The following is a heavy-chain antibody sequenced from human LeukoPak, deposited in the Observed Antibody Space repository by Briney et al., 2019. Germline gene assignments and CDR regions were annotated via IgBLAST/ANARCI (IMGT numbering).Heavy chain of an antibody. J-gene: IGHJ4*02. CDR3: ARARVVINEYYFDY. Sequence: ASVKVSCKASGYTFTSYGISSVRQAPGQGLEWMGWISAYNGNTNYAQKLQGRVTMTTDTSTSTAYMELRSLRSDDTAVYYCARARVVINEYYFDYWGQGTLVTVSS. CDR1: GYTFTSYG. D-gene: IGHD3-22*01. CDR2: ISAYNGNT. V-gene: IGHV1-18*01.